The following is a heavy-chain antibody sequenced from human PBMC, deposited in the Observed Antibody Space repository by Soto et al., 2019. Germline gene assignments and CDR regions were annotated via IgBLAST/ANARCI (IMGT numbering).Heavy chain of an antibody. J-gene: IGHJ4*02. V-gene: IGHV4-34*01. Sequence: QVQLQQWGAGLLKPSETLSLTCAVYGGSLSGYYWTWICRPPGKGLEWIGEIHHSGSNNSNSSLKRRITISADQAKIHFYLKPSSVTAPDTAFYYGSRGGDAYKAGNYWGQGTLVTVSS. CDR1: GGSLSGYY. CDR2: IHHSGSN. D-gene: IGHD6-19*01. CDR3: SRGGDAYKAGNY.